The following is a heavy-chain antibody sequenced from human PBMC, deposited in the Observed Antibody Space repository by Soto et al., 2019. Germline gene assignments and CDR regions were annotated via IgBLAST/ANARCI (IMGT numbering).Heavy chain of an antibody. CDR3: TTFRYYYDSSGYYLWDF. CDR1: GFTFSSAW. Sequence: GGSLRLSCAASGFTFSSAWMNWVRQAPGKGLEWVGRIKSKTDGGTTDYAAPVKGRFTISRDDSKSTLYLHMNSLKTEDTAVYFCTTFRYYYDSSGYYLWDFWGQGTLVTVSS. J-gene: IGHJ4*02. CDR2: IKSKTDGGTT. V-gene: IGHV3-15*07. D-gene: IGHD3-22*01.